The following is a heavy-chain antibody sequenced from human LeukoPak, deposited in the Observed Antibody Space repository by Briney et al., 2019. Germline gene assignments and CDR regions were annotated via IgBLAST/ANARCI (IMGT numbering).Heavy chain of an antibody. CDR3: ARVSLGIVVVPAAQLADY. Sequence: GGSLRLSCAASGFTFSSYWMSWVRQAPGKGLEWVANIKQDGSEKYYVDSVKGRFTISRDNAKNSLYLQMNSLRAEDTAVYYCARVSLGIVVVPAAQLADYWGQGTLVTVSS. J-gene: IGHJ4*02. D-gene: IGHD2-2*01. CDR2: IKQDGSEK. V-gene: IGHV3-7*01. CDR1: GFTFSSYW.